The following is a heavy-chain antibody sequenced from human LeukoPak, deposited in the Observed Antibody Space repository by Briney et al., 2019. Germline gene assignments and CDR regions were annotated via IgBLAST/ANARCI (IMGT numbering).Heavy chain of an antibody. V-gene: IGHV3-23*01. CDR1: GFTFSSYA. CDR2: ITGSGSDT. Sequence: GGSLRLSCEASGFTFSSYAMNWVRQVPGKGLEWVSSITGSGSDTYFVDSVKGRFTISRDDSKNTLYLQLNSLRAEDTAVYYCAKGTEGYCSGTICYPFDYWGRGTLVTVSS. D-gene: IGHD2-15*01. CDR3: AKGTEGYCSGTICYPFDY. J-gene: IGHJ4*02.